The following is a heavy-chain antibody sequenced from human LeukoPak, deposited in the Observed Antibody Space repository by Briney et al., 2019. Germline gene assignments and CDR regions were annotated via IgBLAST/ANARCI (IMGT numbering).Heavy chain of an antibody. CDR3: ARDHSSTSCYDY. CDR1: GYTFTGYY. D-gene: IGHD2-2*01. J-gene: IGHJ4*02. Sequence: ASVKVSCKASGYTFTGYYMHWVRPAPGQGLEWMGWINPNSGGTNYAQKFQGRVTMTRDTSISTAYMELSRLRSDDTAVYYCARDHSSTSCYDYWGQGTLVTVSS. V-gene: IGHV1-2*02. CDR2: INPNSGGT.